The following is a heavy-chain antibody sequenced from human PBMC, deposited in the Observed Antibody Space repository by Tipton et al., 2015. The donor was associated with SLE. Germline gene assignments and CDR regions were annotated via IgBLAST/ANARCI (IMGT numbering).Heavy chain of an antibody. Sequence: TLSLTCTVSGGSISSGGYYWSWIRHHPGKGLECIGYIYYSGSIYYNPSLKSRVTISLDTSKNQFSLKLSSVTAADTAVYFCARGRYSSSWFKYFDLWGRGTLVTVPS. V-gene: IGHV4-31*03. CDR1: GGSISSGGYY. J-gene: IGHJ2*01. CDR2: IYYSGSI. D-gene: IGHD6-13*01. CDR3: ARGRYSSSWFKYFDL.